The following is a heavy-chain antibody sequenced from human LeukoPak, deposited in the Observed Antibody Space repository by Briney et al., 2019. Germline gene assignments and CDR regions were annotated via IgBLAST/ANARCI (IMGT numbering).Heavy chain of an antibody. Sequence: SETLSLTCTVSGGSIGSSTFSWGWIRQPPGKGLEWIGYIYYSGSTNYNPSLKSRVTISVDTSKNQFSLKLSSVTAADTAVYYCAQLGIQPHYYDSSGFADDYWGQGTLVTVSS. D-gene: IGHD3-22*01. V-gene: IGHV4-61*05. CDR3: AQLGIQPHYYDSSGFADDY. CDR2: IYYSGST. CDR1: GGSIGSSTFS. J-gene: IGHJ4*02.